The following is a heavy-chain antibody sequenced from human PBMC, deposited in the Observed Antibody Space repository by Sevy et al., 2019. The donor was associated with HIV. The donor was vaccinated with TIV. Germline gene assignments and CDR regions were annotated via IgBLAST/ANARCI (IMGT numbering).Heavy chain of an antibody. CDR2: SSYDGGNI. D-gene: IGHD4-17*01. Sequence: GGSLRLSCTASGFILGYYAMHWVRQAPGNGLEWVAVSSYDGGNIYYADSVQGRFTVSRDNSKNTLYLQMNSLRPEDTAMYYCARDFYEFGDPRGLDYWGQGVLATVSS. CDR1: GFILGYYA. CDR3: ARDFYEFGDPRGLDY. V-gene: IGHV3-30-3*01. J-gene: IGHJ4*02.